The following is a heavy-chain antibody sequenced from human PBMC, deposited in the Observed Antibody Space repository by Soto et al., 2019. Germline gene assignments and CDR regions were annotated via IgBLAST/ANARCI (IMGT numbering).Heavy chain of an antibody. CDR3: ARSNIVATIDYFDY. J-gene: IGHJ4*02. Sequence: SETLSLTCTVSGGSISSYYWSWIRKPPGKGLEWVGYIYYSGSTNYNPSLKSRVTISVDTSKNQFSLKLSSVTAADTAVYYCARSNIVATIDYFDYWGQGTLVTVSS. V-gene: IGHV4-59*08. CDR1: GGSISSYY. D-gene: IGHD5-12*01. CDR2: IYYSGST.